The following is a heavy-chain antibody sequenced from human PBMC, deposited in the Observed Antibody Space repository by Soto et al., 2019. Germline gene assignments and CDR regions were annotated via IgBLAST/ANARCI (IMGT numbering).Heavy chain of an antibody. Sequence: SETLSLTCTVSGGSINYSYWTWIRQPPGKGLEWIGYISYTGSANYNATLKSRLTISVDTSKNQFSLKLSSVTAADTALYYCARVNYGDYYYGMDVWGQGTTVTVSS. V-gene: IGHV4-59*01. CDR1: GGSINYSY. CDR2: ISYTGSA. D-gene: IGHD4-17*01. CDR3: ARVNYGDYYYGMDV. J-gene: IGHJ6*02.